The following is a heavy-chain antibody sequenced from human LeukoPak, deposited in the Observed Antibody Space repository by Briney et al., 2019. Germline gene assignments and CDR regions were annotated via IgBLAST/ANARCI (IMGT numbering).Heavy chain of an antibody. V-gene: IGHV4-61*02. CDR2: IYTSGST. CDR1: GGSISSGSYY. D-gene: IGHD5-12*01. CDR3: ASGGHRAWLDP. Sequence: PSQTLSLTCTVSGGSISSGSYYWSWIRQPAGKGLEWIGRIYTSGSTNYNPSLKSRVTISVDTSKNQFSLKLSSVTAADTAVYYCASGGHRAWLDPWGQGTLVTVSS. J-gene: IGHJ5*02.